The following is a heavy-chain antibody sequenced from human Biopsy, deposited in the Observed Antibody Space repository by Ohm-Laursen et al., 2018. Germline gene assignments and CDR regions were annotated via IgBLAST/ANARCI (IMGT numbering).Heavy chain of an antibody. V-gene: IGHV3-23*01. J-gene: IGHJ4*02. D-gene: IGHD5-12*01. CDR3: AKCMTYSGDGIDY. CDR2: ISGSGRT. Sequence: SLRLSCSASGFTFSTFSTSSMSWVRQTPGKGLEWVSAISGSGRTYYADSVKGRFTISRDNSKNTLYLQMSSLRAEDTALYYCAKCMTYSGDGIDYWGQGTLVTVSS. CDR1: GFTFSTFSTSS.